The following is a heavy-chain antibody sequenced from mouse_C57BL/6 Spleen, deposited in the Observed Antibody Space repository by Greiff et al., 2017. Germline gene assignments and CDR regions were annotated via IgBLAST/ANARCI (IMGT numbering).Heavy chain of an antibody. J-gene: IGHJ3*01. CDR1: GYTFTSYW. CDR2: IHPNSGST. Sequence: QVQLQQPGAELVKPGASVKLSCKASGYTFTSYWMHWVKQRPGQGLEWIGMIHPNSGSTNYNEKFKSKATLTVDKSYSTAYMQLSSLTSEDSAVYYCARSRGTGTPFAYWGQGTLVTVSA. V-gene: IGHV1-64*01. D-gene: IGHD4-1*01. CDR3: ARSRGTGTPFAY.